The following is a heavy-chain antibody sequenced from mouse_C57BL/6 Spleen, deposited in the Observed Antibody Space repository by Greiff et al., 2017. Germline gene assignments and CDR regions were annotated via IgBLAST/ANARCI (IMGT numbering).Heavy chain of an antibody. Sequence: QVQLQQPGAELVRPGTSVKLSCKASGYTFTSYWMHWVKQRPGQGLEWIGVIDPSDSYTNYNQKFKGKATLTVDTSSSTAYMQLSSLTSEDSAVYYCARSVFHWYFDVWGTGTTVTVSS. V-gene: IGHV1-59*01. CDR2: IDPSDSYT. CDR1: GYTFTSYW. CDR3: ARSVFHWYFDV. J-gene: IGHJ1*03.